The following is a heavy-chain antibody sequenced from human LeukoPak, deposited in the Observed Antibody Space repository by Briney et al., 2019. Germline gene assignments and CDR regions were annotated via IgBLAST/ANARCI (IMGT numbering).Heavy chain of an antibody. D-gene: IGHD6-19*01. J-gene: IGHJ4*02. Sequence: GSVKVSCKASGYTFTSYGISWVRQAPGQGLEWMGWISGYNGNTDYAQQKLQGRVTMTTDTSTSTAYMELRSLRSDDTAVYYCARDLKRGYSSGRYSWGTGSSNDYWGQGTLVTVSS. CDR1: GYTFTSYG. CDR2: ISGYNGNT. V-gene: IGHV1-18*01. CDR3: ARDLKRGYSSGRYSWGTGSSNDY.